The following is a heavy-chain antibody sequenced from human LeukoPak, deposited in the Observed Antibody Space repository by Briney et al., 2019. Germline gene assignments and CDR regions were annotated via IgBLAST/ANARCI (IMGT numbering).Heavy chain of an antibody. CDR1: GGTFSSYA. Sequence: GSSVKVSCKASGGTFSSYAISWVRQAPGQGLEWMGGIIPIFGTANYAQKFQGRVTITADESTSTAYMELSSLRSEDTAVYYCARSRVSGGYRFDFDYWGQGTLVTVSS. CDR2: IIPIFGTA. D-gene: IGHD5-12*01. CDR3: ARSRVSGGYRFDFDY. J-gene: IGHJ4*02. V-gene: IGHV1-69*01.